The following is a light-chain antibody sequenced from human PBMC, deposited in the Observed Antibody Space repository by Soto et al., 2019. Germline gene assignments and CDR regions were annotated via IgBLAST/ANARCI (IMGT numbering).Light chain of an antibody. CDR3: QQYENYWT. Sequence: DVKMTQSPSSVSASVGDRVTITCRASRDISTWLAWYQQKPGKAPKLLIYGASNLQSGVPSRFSGRGSGTEFTLTISNLQPDDFATYYCQQYENYWTFGQGTKVDI. CDR1: RDISTW. CDR2: GAS. J-gene: IGKJ1*01. V-gene: IGKV1D-16*01.